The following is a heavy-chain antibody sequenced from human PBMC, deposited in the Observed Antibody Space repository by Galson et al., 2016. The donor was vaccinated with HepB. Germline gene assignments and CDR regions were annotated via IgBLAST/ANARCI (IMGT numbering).Heavy chain of an antibody. CDR1: GFSFSSHG. CDR3: AKRHEYCPPVGCSVDY. J-gene: IGHJ4*02. Sequence: SLRLSCAASGFSFSSHGMNWVRQAPGKGLEWVAIIWYDGVNKNYAESAKGRFTISRDNSNNMLYLQMSSLIPDDTAVYFCAKRHEYCPPVGCSVDYWGQGTLVSVSS. V-gene: IGHV3-30*02. D-gene: IGHD2/OR15-2a*01. CDR2: IWYDGVNK.